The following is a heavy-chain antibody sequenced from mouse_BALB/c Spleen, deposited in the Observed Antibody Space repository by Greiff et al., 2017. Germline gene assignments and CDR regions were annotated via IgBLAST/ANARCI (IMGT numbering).Heavy chain of an antibody. CDR3: AGYYSRAWFAY. Sequence: VQLQESGPGLVKPSQSLSLTCTVTGYSITSDYAWNWIRQFPGNKLEWMGYISYSGSTSYNPSLKSRISITRDTSKNQFFLQLNSVTTEDTATYYCAGYYSRAWFAYWGQGTLVTVSA. V-gene: IGHV3-2*02. J-gene: IGHJ3*01. D-gene: IGHD2-12*01. CDR2: ISYSGST. CDR1: GYSITSDYA.